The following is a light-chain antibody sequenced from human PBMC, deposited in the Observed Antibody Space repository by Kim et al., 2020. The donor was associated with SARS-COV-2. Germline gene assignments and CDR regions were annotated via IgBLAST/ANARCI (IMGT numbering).Light chain of an antibody. Sequence: QSALTQPASVSGSPGQSITISCTGTSSDVGGYNYVSWYQQHPGKAPKLMIYDVSKRPSGVSNSFSGSKSGNTASLTISGLQAEDEADYYCSSYTSSSTFFGTGTKVTVL. J-gene: IGLJ1*01. CDR1: SSDVGGYNY. V-gene: IGLV2-14*01. CDR2: DVS. CDR3: SSYTSSSTF.